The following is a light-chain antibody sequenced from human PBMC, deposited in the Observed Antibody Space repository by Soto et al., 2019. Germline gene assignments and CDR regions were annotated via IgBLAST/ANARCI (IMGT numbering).Light chain of an antibody. Sequence: QSALTQPASVSGSPGQSITISCTGTSSDVGGYNYVSWYQQHPGKAPKLMIYDVSNRPSGVSNRFSGSKSGNTASLTISGLQAEDEADYYCSSYTSSRAVVFGGGTSSPS. J-gene: IGLJ2*01. CDR2: DVS. CDR1: SSDVGGYNY. CDR3: SSYTSSRAVV. V-gene: IGLV2-14*01.